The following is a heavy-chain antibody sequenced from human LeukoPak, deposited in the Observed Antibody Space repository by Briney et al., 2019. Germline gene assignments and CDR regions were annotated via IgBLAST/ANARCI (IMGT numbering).Heavy chain of an antibody. CDR3: ASDDYGGFDI. CDR1: GFTFSSYR. V-gene: IGHV3-21*01. CDR2: ISSSSSYI. D-gene: IGHD4-23*01. Sequence: PGGSLTLSCAASGFTFSSYRMNWVRQAPGNGLEWVSSISSSSSYIYYADSVKGRFPISRDNAKNSLYLQMNSLRAEDTAVYYCASDDYGGFDIWGQGTMVTVSS. J-gene: IGHJ3*02.